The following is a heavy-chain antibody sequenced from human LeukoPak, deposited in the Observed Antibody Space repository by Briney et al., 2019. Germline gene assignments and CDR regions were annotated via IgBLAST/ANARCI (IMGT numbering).Heavy chain of an antibody. D-gene: IGHD3-3*01. V-gene: IGHV3-15*01. CDR1: GFTFSNAW. CDR2: IYSKTGGGTT. J-gene: IGHJ3*02. CDR3: TTGFFGVVNDAFDI. Sequence: GGSLRLSCAASGFTFSNAWMSWVRQAPGKGLEWVGRIYSKTGGGTTDYAAPVKGRFTISRDDSKNTLYLQMNSLKTEDTAVYYCTTGFFGVVNDAFDIWGQGTMVTVSS.